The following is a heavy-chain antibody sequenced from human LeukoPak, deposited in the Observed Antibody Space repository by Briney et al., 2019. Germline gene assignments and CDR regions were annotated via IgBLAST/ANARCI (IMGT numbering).Heavy chain of an antibody. CDR3: AKAWTTVTTGAFDI. J-gene: IGHJ3*02. Sequence: GRSLRLSCAASGFTFDDYAMHWVRQAPGKGLEWVSGISWNSGSIGYADSVKGRFTISRDNAKNSLYPQMNSLRAEDTALYYCAKAWTTVTTGAFDIWGQGTMVTVSS. CDR2: ISWNSGSI. V-gene: IGHV3-9*01. CDR1: GFTFDDYA. D-gene: IGHD4-17*01.